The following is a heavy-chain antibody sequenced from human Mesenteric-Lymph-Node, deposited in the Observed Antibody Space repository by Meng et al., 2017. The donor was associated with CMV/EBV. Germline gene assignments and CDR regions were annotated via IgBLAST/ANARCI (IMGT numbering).Heavy chain of an antibody. CDR1: GYTFTTYY. CDR2: INPSGGVT. J-gene: IGHJ4*02. D-gene: IGHD3-22*01. V-gene: IGHV1-46*01. Sequence: AYGYTFTTYYLHWVRQAPGQGLEWMGIINPSGGVTNYAQKFQGRVTMTTDTSTSTVYMELSSLRSEDTAVYYCARVDYSDSTGYYDYWGQGTLVTVSS. CDR3: ARVDYSDSTGYYDY.